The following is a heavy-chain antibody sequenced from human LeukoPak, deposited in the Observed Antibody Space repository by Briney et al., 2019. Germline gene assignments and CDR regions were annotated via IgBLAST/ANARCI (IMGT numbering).Heavy chain of an antibody. V-gene: IGHV4-39*01. D-gene: IGHD6-19*01. CDR1: GGSISSSSYY. J-gene: IGHJ4*02. CDR3: ATSVSIAVAGTFDY. CDR2: IYYSGST. Sequence: PSETLSPTCTVSGGSISSSSYYWGWIRQPPGKGLEWIGSIYYSGSTYYNPSLKSRVTISVDTSKNQFSLKLSSVTAADTAVYYCATSVSIAVAGTFDYWGQGTLVTVSS.